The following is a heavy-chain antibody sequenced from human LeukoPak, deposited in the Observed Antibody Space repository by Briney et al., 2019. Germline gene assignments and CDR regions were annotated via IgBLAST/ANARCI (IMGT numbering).Heavy chain of an antibody. V-gene: IGHV4-39*01. CDR1: GGSTSSSSFF. CDR2: ISYSGRT. CDR3: ARLRAYYYDSSGYYNFDF. D-gene: IGHD3-22*01. Sequence: PSETLSLTCTVSGGSTSSSSFFWGWIRQPPGKGLECIGRISYSGRTYYNPSLQSRVTISVDTSKNQFSLRLSSVTAADTAVYYYARLRAYYYDSSGYYNFDFWGQGTLVTVSS. J-gene: IGHJ4*02.